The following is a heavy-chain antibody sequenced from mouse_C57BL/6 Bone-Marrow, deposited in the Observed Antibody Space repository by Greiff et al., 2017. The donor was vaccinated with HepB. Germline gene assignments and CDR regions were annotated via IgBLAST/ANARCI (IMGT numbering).Heavy chain of an antibody. CDR2: ISNGGGST. CDR3: ARGSYRGYYAMDY. CDR1: GFTFSDYY. V-gene: IGHV5-12*01. J-gene: IGHJ4*01. D-gene: IGHD2-12*01. Sequence: EVHLVESGGGLVQPGGSLKLSCAASGFTFSDYYMYWVRQTPEKRLEWVAYISNGGGSTYYPDTVKGRFTISRDNAKNTLYLQMIRLKSEDTAMYYCARGSYRGYYAMDYWGQGTSVTVSS.